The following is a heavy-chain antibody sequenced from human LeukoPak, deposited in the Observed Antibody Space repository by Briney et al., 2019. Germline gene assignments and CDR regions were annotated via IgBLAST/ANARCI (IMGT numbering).Heavy chain of an antibody. CDR2: ISGSGGST. CDR3: AKCSDVLLWFGELYHMDV. V-gene: IGHV3-23*01. J-gene: IGHJ6*03. Sequence: GGSLRLSCAASGFTFSSYGMSWVRQAPGKGLEWVSAISGSGGSTYYADSVKGRFTISRDNSKNTLYLQMNSLRAEDTAVYYCAKCSDVLLWFGELYHMDVWGKGTTVTISS. D-gene: IGHD3-10*01. CDR1: GFTFSSYG.